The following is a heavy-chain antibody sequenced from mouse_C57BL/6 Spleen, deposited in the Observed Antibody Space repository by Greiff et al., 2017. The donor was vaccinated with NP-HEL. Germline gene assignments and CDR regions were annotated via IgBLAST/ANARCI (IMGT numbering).Heavy chain of an antibody. D-gene: IGHD4-1*01. CDR2: IRNKANNHAT. Sequence: EVQLQESGGGLVQPGGSMKLSCAASGFTFSDAWMDWVRQSPEKGLEWVAEIRNKANNHATYYAESVKGRFTISRDDSKSSVYLQMNRLRAEDTGIYYCARGLGRTRYFDVWGTGTTVTVSS. CDR1: GFTFSDAW. V-gene: IGHV6-6*01. CDR3: ARGLGRTRYFDV. J-gene: IGHJ1*03.